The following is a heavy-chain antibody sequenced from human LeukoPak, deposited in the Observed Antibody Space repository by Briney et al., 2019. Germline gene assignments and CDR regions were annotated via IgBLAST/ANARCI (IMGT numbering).Heavy chain of an antibody. Sequence: GGSLRLSCAASGFSFSRYAMTWVRQAPGKGLEWVSVIYSGGSTYYADSVKGRFTISRDNSKSTLYLQMNSLRAEDTAVYYCARVRLVINTWGQGTLVTVSS. CDR2: IYSGGST. D-gene: IGHD3-9*01. CDR1: GFSFSRYA. J-gene: IGHJ4*02. CDR3: ARVRLVINT. V-gene: IGHV3-66*01.